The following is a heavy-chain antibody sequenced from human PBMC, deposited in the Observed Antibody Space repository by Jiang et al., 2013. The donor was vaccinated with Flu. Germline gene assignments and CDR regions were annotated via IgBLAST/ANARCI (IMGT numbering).Heavy chain of an antibody. J-gene: IGHJ4*02. D-gene: IGHD4-11*01. Sequence: VQLVESGGGLIQPGGSLRLSCAASGFTVSSNYMSWVRQAPGKGLEWVSVIYSGGSTYYADSVKGRFTISRDNSKNTLYLQMNSLRAEDTAVYYCARGSEWWATVTTGHFDYWGQGTLVTVSS. CDR2: IYSGGST. CDR3: ARGSEWWATVTTGHFDY. CDR1: GFTVSSNY. V-gene: IGHV3-53*01.